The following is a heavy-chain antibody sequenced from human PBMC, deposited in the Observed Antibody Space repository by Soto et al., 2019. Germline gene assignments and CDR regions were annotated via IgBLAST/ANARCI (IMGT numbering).Heavy chain of an antibody. CDR2: ISGSGGST. Sequence: GSLRLSCAASGFTFSSYAMSWVRQAPGKGLEWVSAISGSGGSTYYADSVKGRFTISRDNSKNTLYLQMNSLRAEDTAVYYCAKGYYYDSSGYTRSAFDIWGQGTMVTVSS. CDR3: AKGYYYDSSGYTRSAFDI. D-gene: IGHD3-22*01. CDR1: GFTFSSYA. J-gene: IGHJ3*02. V-gene: IGHV3-23*01.